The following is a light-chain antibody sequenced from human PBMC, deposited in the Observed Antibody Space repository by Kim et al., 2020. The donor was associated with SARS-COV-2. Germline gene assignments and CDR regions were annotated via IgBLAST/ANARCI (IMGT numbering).Light chain of an antibody. V-gene: IGLV1-40*01. J-gene: IGLJ2*01. CDR2: GNS. CDR3: QSYDRSLVV. Sequence: PGQRVTISCTGSSSNIGAGYDVHWYQQLPGTAPKLLIYGNSNRPSGLPDRFSGSKSGTSASLAITGLQAEDEADYYCQSYDRSLVVFGGGTQLTVL. CDR1: SSNIGAGYD.